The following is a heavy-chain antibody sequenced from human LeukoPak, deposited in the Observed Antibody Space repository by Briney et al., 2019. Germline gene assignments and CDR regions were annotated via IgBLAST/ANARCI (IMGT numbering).Heavy chain of an antibody. J-gene: IGHJ5*02. CDR3: ARGGSGWYKASFWDWFDP. V-gene: IGHV1-3*03. CDR1: GYTFTSYA. Sequence: GASVKVSCKASGYTFTSYAMHCVRQAPGQRLEWMGWINAGNGNTKYSQEFQGRVTITRDTSASTAYMELSSLRSEDMAVYYCARGGSGWYKASFWDWFDPWGQGTLVTVSS. D-gene: IGHD6-19*01. CDR2: INAGNGNT.